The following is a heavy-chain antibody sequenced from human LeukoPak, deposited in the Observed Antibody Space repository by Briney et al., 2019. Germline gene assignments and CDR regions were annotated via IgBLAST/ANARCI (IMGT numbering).Heavy chain of an antibody. J-gene: IGHJ3*02. CDR2: ISDDGFRK. CDR1: GLSFNRYD. D-gene: IGHD3-3*01. CDR3: AKDRVVGGFLEWLPHDAFDI. V-gene: IGHV3-30-3*01. Sequence: TGGSLRLSCEGSGLSFNRYDLHWVRQAPGKGLEWVTMISDDGFRKKYADSVTGRFTISRDNSKNTLYLQMNSLRAEDTAVYYCAKDRVVGGFLEWLPHDAFDIWGQGTMVTVSS.